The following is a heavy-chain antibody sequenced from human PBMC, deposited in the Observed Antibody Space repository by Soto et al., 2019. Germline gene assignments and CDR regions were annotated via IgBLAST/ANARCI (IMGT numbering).Heavy chain of an antibody. V-gene: IGHV3-23*01. CDR3: AKDQMWGSGYYKGIFDY. Sequence: GGSLRLSCAASGFTFSSYAMSWVRQAPGKGLEWVSAISGSGGSTYYADSVKGRFTISRDNSKNTLYLQMNSLRAEDTAVYYCAKDQMWGSGYYKGIFDYWGQGTLVTVSS. D-gene: IGHD3-3*01. J-gene: IGHJ4*02. CDR2: ISGSGGST. CDR1: GFTFSSYA.